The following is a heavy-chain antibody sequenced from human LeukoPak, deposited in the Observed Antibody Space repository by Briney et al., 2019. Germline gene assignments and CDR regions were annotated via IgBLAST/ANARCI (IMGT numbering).Heavy chain of an antibody. J-gene: IGHJ3*01. V-gene: IGHV4-4*07. CDR1: GGSISSYY. CDR2: IHTNGIT. D-gene: IGHD2-21*01. CDR3: ATQVASAFDF. Sequence: SGTLSLTCTVSGGSISSYYWSWIRQPAGEGLEWIGRIHTNGITKYNPSLKSRVTMSVDTPKSQFSLKLSSVTAADTAIYYCATQVASAFDFWGQGTMVTVSS.